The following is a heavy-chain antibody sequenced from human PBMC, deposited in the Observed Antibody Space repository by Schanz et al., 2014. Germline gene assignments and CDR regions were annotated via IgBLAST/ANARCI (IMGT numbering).Heavy chain of an antibody. J-gene: IGHJ4*02. CDR3: VSQTGSPNY. V-gene: IGHV3-7*01. Sequence: EVQLVESGGGLVKPGGSLRLSCAASGFTFSTYAMAWVRQAPGKGLEWVANIKHDGSVKDYVDSVEGRFTISRDNAKRSLFLQMNSLRVEDTAVYFCVSQTGSPNYWGQGTLVNGSA. CDR1: GFTFSTYA. CDR2: IKHDGSVK. D-gene: IGHD6-13*01.